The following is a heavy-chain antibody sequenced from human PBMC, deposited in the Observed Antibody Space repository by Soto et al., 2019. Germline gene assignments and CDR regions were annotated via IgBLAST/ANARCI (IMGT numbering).Heavy chain of an antibody. V-gene: IGHV3-23*01. CDR2: IGGSGGST. CDR3: AKGVGYCTNGVCRPLYYYYGMDV. J-gene: IGHJ6*02. D-gene: IGHD2-8*01. CDR1: GFTFSSYA. Sequence: PGGSLRLSCAASGFTFSSYAMSWVRQAPGKGLEWVSAIGGSGGSTYYADSVKGRFTISRDNSKNTLYLQMNSLRAEDTAVYYCAKGVGYCTNGVCRPLYYYYGMDVWGQGTTVTVSS.